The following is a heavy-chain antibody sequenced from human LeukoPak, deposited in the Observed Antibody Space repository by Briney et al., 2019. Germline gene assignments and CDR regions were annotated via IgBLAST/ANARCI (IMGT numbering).Heavy chain of an antibody. Sequence: PGGSLRLSCAASGFTFSSHAMTWVRQAPGKGLEWVSVTSGSGGTTYYADSVKGRFTISRDNSKNTLYLQMNSLRAEDTAVYYCAKVGCSSTSCPLSDWGQGTLVTVSS. CDR3: AKVGCSSTSCPLSD. CDR1: GFTFSSHA. D-gene: IGHD2-2*01. V-gene: IGHV3-23*01. J-gene: IGHJ4*02. CDR2: TSGSGGTT.